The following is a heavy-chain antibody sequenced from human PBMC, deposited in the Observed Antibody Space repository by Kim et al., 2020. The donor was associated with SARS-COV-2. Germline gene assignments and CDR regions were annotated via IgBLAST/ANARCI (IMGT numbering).Heavy chain of an antibody. D-gene: IGHD1-26*01. J-gene: IGHJ4*02. V-gene: IGHV3-30*01. CDR3: ARSGSYYDYFDY. Sequence: YADSVKGRFTISRDNSKNTLYLQMNSLRAEDTAVYYCARSGSYYDYFDYWGQGTLVTVSS.